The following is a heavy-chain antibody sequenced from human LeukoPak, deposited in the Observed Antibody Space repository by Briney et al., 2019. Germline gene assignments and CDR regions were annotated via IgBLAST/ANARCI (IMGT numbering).Heavy chain of an antibody. CDR2: IRSKAYGGTT. Sequence: GGSLRLSCTASGFTFGDYAMSWFRQAPGKGLEWVGCIRSKAYGGTTEYAASVKGRFTISRDDSKSIAYLQMNSLKTEDTAVYYCTRDLWGYGDYTPISYWGQGTLVTVSS. CDR3: TRDLWGYGDYTPISY. CDR1: GFTFGDYA. J-gene: IGHJ4*02. D-gene: IGHD4-17*01. V-gene: IGHV3-49*03.